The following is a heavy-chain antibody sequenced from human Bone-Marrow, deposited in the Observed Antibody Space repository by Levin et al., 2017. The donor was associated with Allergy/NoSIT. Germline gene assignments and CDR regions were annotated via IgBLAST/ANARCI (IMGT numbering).Heavy chain of an antibody. V-gene: IGHV3-30-3*01. CDR3: ARPLRFGELIPIDY. D-gene: IGHD3-10*01. Sequence: GESLKISCAASGFTFSSYAMHWVRQAPGKGLEWVAVISYDGSNKYYADSVKGRFTISRDNSKNTLYLQMNSLRAEDTAVYYCARPLRFGELIPIDYWGQGTLVTVSS. CDR1: GFTFSSYA. J-gene: IGHJ4*02. CDR2: ISYDGSNK.